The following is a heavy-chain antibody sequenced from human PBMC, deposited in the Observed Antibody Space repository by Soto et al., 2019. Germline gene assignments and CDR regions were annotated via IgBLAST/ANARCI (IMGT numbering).Heavy chain of an antibody. CDR3: ACGRGYVNDDYYSYFDYFQF. Sequence: QVQLVESGGGVGQPGTSLRLSCAASGLTFSIYGMNWVRLAPGKGLEWVAVISNDGSNKHYADSVKGRFTISRDNSKNTVYLEMNSLRDEDTAVYYCACGRGYVNDDYYSYFDYFQFRGQGALVIVSS. D-gene: IGHD1-26*01. J-gene: IGHJ1*01. V-gene: IGHV3-30*03. CDR2: ISNDGSNK. CDR1: GLTFSIYG.